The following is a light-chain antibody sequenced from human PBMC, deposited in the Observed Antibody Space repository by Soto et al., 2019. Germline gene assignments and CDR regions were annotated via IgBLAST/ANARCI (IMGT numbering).Light chain of an antibody. CDR3: SSYTSSSTLDVV. CDR2: DVS. J-gene: IGLJ2*01. CDR1: SSDVGGYNY. Sequence: QSVLTQPASVSGSPGQSITISCTGTSSDVGGYNYVSWYQQHPGKAPKLMIYDVSNWPSGVSNRFSGSKSGNTASLTISGLQDEDEADYYCSSYTSSSTLDVVFGGGTKLTVL. V-gene: IGLV2-14*01.